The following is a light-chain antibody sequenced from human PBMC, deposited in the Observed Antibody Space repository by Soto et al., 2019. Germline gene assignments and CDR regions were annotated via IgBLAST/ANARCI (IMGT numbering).Light chain of an antibody. CDR2: GPS. CDR1: QSVSAN. Sequence: EIVMTQSPATLSVSPGERATLSCRASQSVSANLAWYQQKPGQAPRLLIYGPSTRATGTPARFSGSGSGTEFTLTSSSLQAEDFAGYYCQQYNNWPPGTFGQGNKLEI. V-gene: IGKV3D-15*01. J-gene: IGKJ2*02. CDR3: QQYNNWPPGT.